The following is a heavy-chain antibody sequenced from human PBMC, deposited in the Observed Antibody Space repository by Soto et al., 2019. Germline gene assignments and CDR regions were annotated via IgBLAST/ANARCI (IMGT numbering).Heavy chain of an antibody. CDR2: ISYDGSNK. Sequence: QVQLVESGGGVVQPGRSLRLSCAASGFTFSSYAMHWVRQAPGKGLEWVAVISYDGSNKYYADSVKRRFTISRDNSKNTLYRQMDSLRAEDTAVYYCARDPAEPDYYDSSGDWGQGALVAVSS. CDR3: ARDPAEPDYYDSSGD. V-gene: IGHV3-30-3*01. D-gene: IGHD3-22*01. J-gene: IGHJ4*02. CDR1: GFTFSSYA.